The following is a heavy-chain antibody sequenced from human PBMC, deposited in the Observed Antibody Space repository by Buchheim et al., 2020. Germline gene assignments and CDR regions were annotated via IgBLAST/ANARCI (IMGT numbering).Heavy chain of an antibody. Sequence: QVQLVESGGGVVQPGRSLRLSCAASGFTFSSYGMHWVRQAPGKGLEWVAVISYDGSNKYYADSVKGRFTISRDNSKNTLYLQMNSLRAEDTAVYYCAKPIGSSERTAGDWGQGT. J-gene: IGHJ3*01. CDR1: GFTFSSYG. CDR2: ISYDGSNK. V-gene: IGHV3-30*18. D-gene: IGHD6-13*01. CDR3: AKPIGSSERTAGD.